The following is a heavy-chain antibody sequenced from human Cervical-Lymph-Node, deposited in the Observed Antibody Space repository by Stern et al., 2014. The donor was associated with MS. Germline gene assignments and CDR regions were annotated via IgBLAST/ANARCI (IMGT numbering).Heavy chain of an antibody. CDR1: GYNFINYW. Sequence: VQLGQSGAELKKPGESLKISCKTSGYNFINYWIAWVRQVPGKGLDGIGIIHPCGSYIRYSPSFQAHVTISVDKSITPAYLQWNSLKASDTAVYFCARWSVACDSWGQGALITVSS. CDR2: IHPCGSYI. J-gene: IGHJ4*02. D-gene: IGHD2-21*01. V-gene: IGHV5-51*03. CDR3: ARWSVACDS.